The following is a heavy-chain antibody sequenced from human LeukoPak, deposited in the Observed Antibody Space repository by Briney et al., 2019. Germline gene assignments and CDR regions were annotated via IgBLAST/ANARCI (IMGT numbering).Heavy chain of an antibody. CDR2: IYYSGST. D-gene: IGHD3-9*01. CDR3: ARVVRYYDILTGNQAEDYFDY. Sequence: SETLSLTCTVSGGSISSYYWSWIRQPPGKGLEWIGYIYYSGSTNYNPSLKSRVTLSVDTSKNHFSLKLSSLTAAETAVYYCARVVRYYDILTGNQAEDYFDYWGQGTLVTVSS. J-gene: IGHJ4*02. V-gene: IGHV4-59*01. CDR1: GGSISSYY.